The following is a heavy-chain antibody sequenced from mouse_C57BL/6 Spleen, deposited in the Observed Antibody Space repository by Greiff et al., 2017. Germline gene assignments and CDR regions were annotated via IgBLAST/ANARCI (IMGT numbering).Heavy chain of an antibody. CDR2: ISSGSSTI. Sequence: EVKVVESGGGLVKPGGSLKLSCAASGFTFSDYGMHWVRQAPEKGLEWVAYISSGSSTIYYADTVKGRFTISRDNAKNTLFLQMTSLRSEDTAMYYCAREILLRSLGFDVWGTGTTVTVSS. J-gene: IGHJ1*03. D-gene: IGHD1-1*01. V-gene: IGHV5-17*01. CDR1: GFTFSDYG. CDR3: AREILLRSLGFDV.